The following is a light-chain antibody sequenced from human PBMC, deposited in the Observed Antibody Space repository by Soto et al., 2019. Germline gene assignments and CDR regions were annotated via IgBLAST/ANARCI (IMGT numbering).Light chain of an antibody. Sequence: EIVLTQSPATLSLSPGERATLSCRASQSVSSYLAWYQQKPGQAPRLLIYDVSNRATGIPARFSGSGSGTDFTLTISSLEPEDFAVYYSQQRSNWPLTFGGGTKVEIK. CDR3: QQRSNWPLT. CDR2: DVS. CDR1: QSVSSY. J-gene: IGKJ4*01. V-gene: IGKV3-11*01.